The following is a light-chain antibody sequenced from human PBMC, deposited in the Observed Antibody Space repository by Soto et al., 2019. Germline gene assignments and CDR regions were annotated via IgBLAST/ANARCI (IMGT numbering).Light chain of an antibody. CDR3: QQLNSYLSIP. CDR1: QGISSY. Sequence: IQLTQSPSSLSASVGDRVTITCRASQGISSYLAWYQQKPGKAPKLLIYAASTLQSWVPSRFSGSGSGKDFTITISSLQPEDFATYYCQQLNSYLSIPFGQGTRLEI. CDR2: AAS. J-gene: IGKJ5*01. V-gene: IGKV1-9*01.